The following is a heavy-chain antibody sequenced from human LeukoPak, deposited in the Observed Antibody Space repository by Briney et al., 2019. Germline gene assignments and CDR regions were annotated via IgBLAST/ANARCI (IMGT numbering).Heavy chain of an antibody. Sequence: ASVQVSCQASGYTSTSYGISWVRQAPGQGLEWMGWISAYNGNTNYAQKLQGRVTMTTDTSTSTAYMELRSLRSDDTAVYYCERVVRYCSSTSCPGEFDYWGQGTLVTVSS. V-gene: IGHV1-18*01. CDR3: ERVVRYCSSTSCPGEFDY. D-gene: IGHD2-2*01. CDR2: ISAYNGNT. CDR1: GYTSTSYG. J-gene: IGHJ4*02.